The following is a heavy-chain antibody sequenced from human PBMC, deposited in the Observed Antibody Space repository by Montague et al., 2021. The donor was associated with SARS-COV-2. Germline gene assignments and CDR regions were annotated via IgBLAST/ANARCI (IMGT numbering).Heavy chain of an antibody. CDR3: ARERGRGVDYFDP. J-gene: IGHJ5*02. CDR2: INHGGTA. CDR1: GSSISSSSYY. D-gene: IGHD4-11*01. V-gene: IGHV4-39*02. Sequence: SETLSLTCTVSGSSISSSSYYWGWMPQTPGRGLEWIGEINHGGTADYNPSLKSRVTLYVDTSKAQFSLILTSVTAADTAVYYCARERGRGVDYFDPWGQGTLVTVSS.